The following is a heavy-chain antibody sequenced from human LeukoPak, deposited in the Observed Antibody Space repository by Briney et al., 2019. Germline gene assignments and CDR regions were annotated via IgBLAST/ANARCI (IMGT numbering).Heavy chain of an antibody. V-gene: IGHV1-18*01. D-gene: IGHD6-13*01. CDR2: ISACNGNT. Sequence: ASVKVSCKASGYTFTSYGISWVRQAPGQGLEWMGWISACNGNTNYAQKLQGRVTMTTDTSTSTAYMELRSLRSDDTAVYYCARGPYSSSWYLEYFQHWGQGALVTVSS. CDR3: ARGPYSSSWYLEYFQH. CDR1: GYTFTSYG. J-gene: IGHJ1*01.